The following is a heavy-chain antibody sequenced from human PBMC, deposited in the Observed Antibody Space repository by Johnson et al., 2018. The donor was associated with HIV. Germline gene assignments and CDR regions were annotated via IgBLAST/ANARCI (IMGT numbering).Heavy chain of an antibody. V-gene: IGHV3-23*04. D-gene: IGHD1-26*01. CDR2: ISGSGGST. Sequence: VQLVESGGGGVQPGRSLRLSCAASGFTFSSYAMSWVRQAPGKGLEWVSAISGSGGSTYYADSVKGRFTISRDNSKNTLYLQMNSLRAEDTAVYYCASDSRLGELPGSAFDIWGQGTMVTVSS. CDR3: ASDSRLGELPGSAFDI. J-gene: IGHJ3*02. CDR1: GFTFSSYA.